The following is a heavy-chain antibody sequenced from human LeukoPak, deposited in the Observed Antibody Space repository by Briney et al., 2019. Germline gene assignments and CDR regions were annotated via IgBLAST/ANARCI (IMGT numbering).Heavy chain of an antibody. Sequence: ASVKVSCKASGYTFTSYDINWVRPATGQGLAWMGWMNPNSGNTGYAQKFQGRVTMTRNTSISTAYMELSSLRSEDTAVYYCARINYYDSSGYFARYYYYYGMDVWGQGTTVTVSS. V-gene: IGHV1-8*01. J-gene: IGHJ6*02. CDR3: ARINYYDSSGYFARYYYYYGMDV. CDR2: MNPNSGNT. D-gene: IGHD3-22*01. CDR1: GYTFTSYD.